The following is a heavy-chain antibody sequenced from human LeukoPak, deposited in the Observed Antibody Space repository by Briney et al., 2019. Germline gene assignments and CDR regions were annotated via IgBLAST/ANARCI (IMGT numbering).Heavy chain of an antibody. CDR3: ARRVLTHPNAPPDY. Sequence: TGGSLRLSCAASGFTFSSYSMNWVRQAPGKGLEWVSSISSSSSYIYYGDSVKGRFTNSTDHAKNSLYLQMNSLTAEDTARHYCARRVLTHPNAPPDYWGQGTLVTVSS. J-gene: IGHJ4*02. V-gene: IGHV3-21*01. CDR2: ISSSSSYI. D-gene: IGHD3-10*01. CDR1: GFTFSSYS.